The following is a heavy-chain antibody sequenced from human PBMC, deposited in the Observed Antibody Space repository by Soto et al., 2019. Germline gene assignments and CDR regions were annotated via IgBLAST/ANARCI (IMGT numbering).Heavy chain of an antibody. D-gene: IGHD6-19*01. CDR1: GFNFSRYA. J-gene: IGHJ5*02. Sequence: GSLRLSCAASGFNFSRYAMHWVRQTQGKGLEWVAVISYDGSNKYYADSVKGRFTISRDNSKNTLYLQMNSLRAEDTAVYYCARDSGIAVAGEGFDPWGQGTLVTVSS. V-gene: IGHV3-30-3*01. CDR2: ISYDGSNK. CDR3: ARDSGIAVAGEGFDP.